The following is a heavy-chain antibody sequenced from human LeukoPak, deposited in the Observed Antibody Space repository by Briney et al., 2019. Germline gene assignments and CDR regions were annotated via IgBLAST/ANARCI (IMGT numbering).Heavy chain of an antibody. V-gene: IGHV3-30*04. J-gene: IGHJ4*02. Sequence: GGSLRLSCAASGFTFSSYAMHWVRQAPGKGLEWVAVISYDGSNKYYADSVKGRFTISRDNSKNTLYLQMNSLRAEDTAVYYCARGIALSGYSYDYWGQGTLVTVSS. D-gene: IGHD5-18*01. CDR1: GFTFSSYA. CDR3: ARGIALSGYSYDY. CDR2: ISYDGSNK.